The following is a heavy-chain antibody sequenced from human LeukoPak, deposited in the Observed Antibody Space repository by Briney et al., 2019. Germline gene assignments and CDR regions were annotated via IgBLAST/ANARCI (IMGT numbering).Heavy chain of an antibody. Sequence: SVKVSCKASGGTFSSYAISWVRQAPGQGLEWMGGIIPIFGTANYARKFQGRVTITADESTSTAYMELSSLRSEDTAVYYCASVNYYGSGINWFDPWGQGTLVTVSS. CDR2: IIPIFGTA. J-gene: IGHJ5*02. V-gene: IGHV1-69*13. D-gene: IGHD3-10*01. CDR1: GGTFSSYA. CDR3: ASVNYYGSGINWFDP.